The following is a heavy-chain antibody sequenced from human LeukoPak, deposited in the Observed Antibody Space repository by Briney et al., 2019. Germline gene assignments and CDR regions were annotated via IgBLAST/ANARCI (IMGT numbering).Heavy chain of an antibody. CDR1: GFTFDDYA. CDR2: ISWNSGSI. CDR3: AKGNYYGLPYYFDY. V-gene: IGHV3-9*01. J-gene: IGHJ4*02. Sequence: GRSLRLSCAASGFTFDDYAMHWVRQAPGKGLEWVSGISWNSGSIGYADSVKGRFTISRDNAKSSLYLQMNSLRAEDTALYYCAKGNYYGLPYYFDYWGQGTLVTVSS. D-gene: IGHD3-10*01.